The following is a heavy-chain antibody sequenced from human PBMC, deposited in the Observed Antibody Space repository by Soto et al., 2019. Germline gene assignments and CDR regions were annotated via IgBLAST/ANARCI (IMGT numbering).Heavy chain of an antibody. V-gene: IGHV4-31*03. CDR2: SYYSGST. D-gene: IGHD3-3*01. Sequence: QVQLQESGPELVKPSQTLSLTCTVSGGSISSGGYYWSWIRQHPGEGLEWIGYSYYSGSTYYNPSLKSRVTIPVDTSKDQFSLKLSSVTAADTAVYYCARGVLSGYYNCASPSAGGMDVWGQGTTVTVSS. CDR3: ARGVLSGYYNCASPSAGGMDV. J-gene: IGHJ6*02. CDR1: GGSISSGGYY.